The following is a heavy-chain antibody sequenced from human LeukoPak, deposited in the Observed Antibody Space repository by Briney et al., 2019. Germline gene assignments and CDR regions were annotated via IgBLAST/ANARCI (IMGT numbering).Heavy chain of an antibody. Sequence: ASGKVSCKASGYTFSSSVISWVRQAPGQGLEWVGWISANSGNTNYPQKLQGRVTMTTDTSTSTAYMELRGLRSDDTAVYYCTRDLYYGSGSLDYWGQGTLVTVSS. J-gene: IGHJ4*02. V-gene: IGHV1-18*01. CDR1: GYTFSSSV. D-gene: IGHD3-10*01. CDR3: TRDLYYGSGSLDY. CDR2: ISANSGNT.